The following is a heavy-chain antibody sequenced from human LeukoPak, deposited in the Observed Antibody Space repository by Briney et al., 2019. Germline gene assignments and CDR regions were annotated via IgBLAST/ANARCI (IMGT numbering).Heavy chain of an antibody. V-gene: IGHV3-23*01. CDR3: AKAPYGDYYYYGMDV. CDR1: GFTFSSYG. Sequence: GGSLRLSCAASGFTFSSYGMHWVRQAPGKGLEWVSAISGSGGSTYYADSVKGRFTTSRDNSKNTLYLQMNSLRAEDTAVYYCAKAPYGDYYYYGMDVWGQGTTVTVSS. CDR2: ISGSGGST. J-gene: IGHJ6*02. D-gene: IGHD4-17*01.